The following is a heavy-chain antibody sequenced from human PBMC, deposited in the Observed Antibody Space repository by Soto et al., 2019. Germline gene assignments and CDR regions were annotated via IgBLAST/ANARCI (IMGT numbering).Heavy chain of an antibody. D-gene: IGHD1-1*01. J-gene: IGHJ4*02. CDR2: SSNSGSFT. CDR1: GFTFSDHY. Sequence: GGSLRLSCAASGFTFSDHYMSWIRQAPGKGLEWIGYSSNSGSFTRYADSVKGRFSISRDNAKNSLYLQINSLRGDDTAVYYCVRSGDNYNLLDYWGQGTPVTVSS. CDR3: VRSGDNYNLLDY. V-gene: IGHV3-11*06.